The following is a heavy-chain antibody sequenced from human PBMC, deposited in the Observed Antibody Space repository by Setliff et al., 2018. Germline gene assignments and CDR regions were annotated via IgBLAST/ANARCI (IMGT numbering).Heavy chain of an antibody. D-gene: IGHD3-22*01. Sequence: SVKVSCKASGGTFSSYAISWVRQAPGQGLEWMGGIIPILGIANYAQKFQGRVTITADKSTSTAYMELSSLRSEDTAVYYCARHPPPPNYFDIGALDSWGQGTLVTVSS. CDR1: GGTFSSYA. CDR3: ARHPPPPNYFDIGALDS. J-gene: IGHJ4*02. CDR2: IIPILGIA. V-gene: IGHV1-69*10.